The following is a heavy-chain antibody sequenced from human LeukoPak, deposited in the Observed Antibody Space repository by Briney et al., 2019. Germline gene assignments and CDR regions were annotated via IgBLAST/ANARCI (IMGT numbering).Heavy chain of an antibody. D-gene: IGHD4-11*01. J-gene: IGHJ4*02. CDR1: GGSFSGYY. V-gene: IGHV4-34*01. CDR2: INHSGSN. CDR3: ARAGRYSKGSWDY. Sequence: SETLSLTCAVYGGSFSGYYWSWIRQPPGKGLEWVGEINHSGSNNYNPSLKSRVTISVYTSNNQFSLKLSSVTAADTAVYYCARAGRYSKGSWDYWGQGTLVTVSS.